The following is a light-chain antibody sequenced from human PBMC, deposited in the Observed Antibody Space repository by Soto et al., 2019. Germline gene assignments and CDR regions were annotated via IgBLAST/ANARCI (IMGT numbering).Light chain of an antibody. CDR1: QSVSSRY. CDR2: GAS. CDR3: QQYGSSSWT. Sequence: LRHSQLTLSLYKEAGATITCRASQSVSSRYLAWYQQKPDQAPRLLIYGASSRATGIPDRFSGSGSGTDFTLTISRLEPEDFAVYYCQQYGSSSWTFGQG. V-gene: IGKV3-20*01. J-gene: IGKJ1*01.